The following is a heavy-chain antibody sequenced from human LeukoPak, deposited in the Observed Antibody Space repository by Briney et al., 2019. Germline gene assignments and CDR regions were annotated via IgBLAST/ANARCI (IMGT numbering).Heavy chain of an antibody. D-gene: IGHD3-16*02. CDR2: IKQDGSEK. CDR3: ARALRYVWGSYRFPFDP. CDR1: GFTFSSYW. V-gene: IGHV3-7*01. Sequence: GGSLRLSCAASGFTFSSYWMSWVRQAPGKGLEWVANIKQDGSEKYYADSVKGRFTISRDNAKNSLYLQMNSLRAEDTAVYYCARALRYVWGSYRFPFDPWGQGTLVTVSS. J-gene: IGHJ5*02.